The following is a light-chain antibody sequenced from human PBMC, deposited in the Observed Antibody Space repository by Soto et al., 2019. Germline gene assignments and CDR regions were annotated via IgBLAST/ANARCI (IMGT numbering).Light chain of an antibody. J-gene: IGKJ4*01. CDR2: DAS. CDR3: QQDAYSPLT. Sequence: EIVLTQSPGTLSLSPGEGATLSCRASQTVGKNYLGWYQQKPGQAPRLLIYDASSRATGIPDRFSGGGSGTDFTLTINRLEPEDFAVYYCQQDAYSPLTFGGGTKVEIK. CDR1: QTVGKNY. V-gene: IGKV3-20*01.